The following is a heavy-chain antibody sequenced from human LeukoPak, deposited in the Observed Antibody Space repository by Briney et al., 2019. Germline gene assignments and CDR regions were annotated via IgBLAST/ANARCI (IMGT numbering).Heavy chain of an antibody. D-gene: IGHD3-10*01. V-gene: IGHV1-2*02. CDR2: TNPNSGGT. Sequence: ASVKVSCKASGYKFTGYYIHWVRQAPGQGLEWMGWTNPNSGGTNYAQKFQGRVTMTRDTSIGTAYMELRSLRSDDTAVYYCARTPPMAHYFDYWGQGTLVTVSS. J-gene: IGHJ4*02. CDR1: GYKFTGYY. CDR3: ARTPPMAHYFDY.